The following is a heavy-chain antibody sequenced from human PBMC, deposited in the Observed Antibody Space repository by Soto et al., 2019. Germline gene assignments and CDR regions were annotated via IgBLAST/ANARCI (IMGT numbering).Heavy chain of an antibody. D-gene: IGHD1-26*01. CDR2: ISGSGGST. Sequence: EVQLLESGGGLVQPGGSLRLSCAASGFTFSIYAMRWVRQAPGKGLEWVSAISGSGGSTYYADSVKGRFTISRDNSKNTLYLQMNSLRAEDTAVYYCARRGSGSYYDYWGQGTLVTVSS. J-gene: IGHJ4*02. CDR1: GFTFSIYA. V-gene: IGHV3-23*01. CDR3: ARRGSGSYYDY.